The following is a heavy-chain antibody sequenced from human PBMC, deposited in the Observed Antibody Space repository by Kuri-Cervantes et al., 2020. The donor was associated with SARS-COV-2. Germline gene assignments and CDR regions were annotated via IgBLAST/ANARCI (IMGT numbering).Heavy chain of an antibody. CDR3: ARVGPYYYYGMDV. Sequence: LRLSCTVSGGSISSYDWSWIRQPAGKGLEWIGSIYYSGSTYYNPSLKSRVTISVDTSKNQFSLKLSSVTAADTAVYYCARVGPYYYYGMDVWGQGTTVTVSS. CDR2: IYYSGST. J-gene: IGHJ6*02. V-gene: IGHV4-59*01. CDR1: GGSISSYD.